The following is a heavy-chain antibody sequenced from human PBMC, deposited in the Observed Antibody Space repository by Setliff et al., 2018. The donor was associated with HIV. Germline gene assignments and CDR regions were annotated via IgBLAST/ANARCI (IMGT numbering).Heavy chain of an antibody. J-gene: IGHJ3*02. V-gene: IGHV1-69*10. CDR1: RGTFTTYA. CDR2: IIPILNVA. Sequence: SVKVSCKTSRGTFTTYAFSWVRQAPGQGLEWMGGIIPILNVAKYPQKFHGRVTITADKSTSTVYMELSSLRSEDTAMYYCARVLKGYSSSYEAFDICGQGTKVTVSS. CDR3: ARVLKGYSSSYEAFDI. D-gene: IGHD6-13*01.